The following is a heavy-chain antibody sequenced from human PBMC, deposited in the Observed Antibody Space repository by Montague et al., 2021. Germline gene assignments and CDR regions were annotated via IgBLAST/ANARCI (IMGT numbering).Heavy chain of an antibody. Sequence: SETLSLTCAVYGGSFSANYWSWIRQPPGKGLEWIGEIHHSGRTNYNPSFKSRVSMSVDTSKNQFSLKLSSVTAADTAMYFCARGSRPHYDFWTGYSPYFDSWGQGTLVTVSS. V-gene: IGHV4-34*01. CDR1: GGSFSANY. CDR3: ARGSRPHYDFWTGYSPYFDS. D-gene: IGHD3-3*01. J-gene: IGHJ4*02. CDR2: IHHSGRT.